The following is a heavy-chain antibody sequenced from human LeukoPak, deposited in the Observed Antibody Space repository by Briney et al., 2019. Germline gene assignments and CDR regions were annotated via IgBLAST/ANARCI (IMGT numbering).Heavy chain of an antibody. CDR1: GGSISSYY. J-gene: IGHJ3*02. V-gene: IGHV4-59*01. D-gene: IGHD6-19*01. CDR3: ARDHSSGWYRGAFDI. CDR2: IYYSGST. Sequence: SETLSLTCTVSGGSISSYYWSWIRQPPGKGLEWIGYIYYSGSTNYNPSLKSRVTISVDTSKNQFSLKVNSVTAADTAVYYCARDHSSGWYRGAFDIWGQGTMVTVSS.